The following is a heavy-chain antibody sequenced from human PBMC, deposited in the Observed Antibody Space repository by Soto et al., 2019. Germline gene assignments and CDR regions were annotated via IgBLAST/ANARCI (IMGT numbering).Heavy chain of an antibody. Sequence: GASVKVSCKASGGTFSSYAISWVRQAPGQGLEWMGGIIPIFGTANYAQKFQGRVTITADKSTSTAYMELSSLRSEDTAVYYCARINDFWSGLNFDPWGQGTLVTVSS. CDR2: IIPIFGTA. CDR3: ARINDFWSGLNFDP. D-gene: IGHD3-3*01. CDR1: GGTFSSYA. J-gene: IGHJ5*02. V-gene: IGHV1-69*06.